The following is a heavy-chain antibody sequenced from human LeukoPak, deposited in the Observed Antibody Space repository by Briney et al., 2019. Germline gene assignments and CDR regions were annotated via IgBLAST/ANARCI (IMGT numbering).Heavy chain of an antibody. CDR3: ARGRGRHVLRYFDWSRYYYYYMDV. CDR2: IKQDGGEK. V-gene: IGHV3-7*01. CDR1: GFTFSSYW. D-gene: IGHD3-9*01. Sequence: GGSLRLSCAASGFTFSSYWMSWVRQAPGKGLEWVANIKQDGGEKYYVDSVKGRFTISRDNAKNSLYLQMNSLRAEDTAVYYCARGRGRHVLRYFDWSRYYYYYMDVWGKGTTVTVSS. J-gene: IGHJ6*03.